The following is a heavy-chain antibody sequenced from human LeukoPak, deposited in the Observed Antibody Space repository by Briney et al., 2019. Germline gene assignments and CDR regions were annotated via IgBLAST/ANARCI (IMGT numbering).Heavy chain of an antibody. J-gene: IGHJ6*02. CDR2: IIPILGIA. D-gene: IGHD3-9*01. CDR1: GGTFSSYA. Sequence: GASVKVSCKASGGTFSSYAISWVRQAPGQGLEWMGRIIPILGIANYAQKFQGRVTITAGKSTSTAYMELSSLRSEDTAVYYCATSWGLTGTYGMDVWGQGTTVTVSS. V-gene: IGHV1-69*04. CDR3: ATSWGLTGTYGMDV.